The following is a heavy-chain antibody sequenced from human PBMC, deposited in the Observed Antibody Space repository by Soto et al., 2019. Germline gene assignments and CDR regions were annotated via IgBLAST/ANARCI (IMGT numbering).Heavy chain of an antibody. J-gene: IGHJ6*04. CDR1: GFTFTSYW. V-gene: IGHV3-7*01. CDR3: VREIACRL. Sequence: EVQVVECGGGLVQPGGSLRLSCAASGFTFTSYWMTWVRQAPGRGLEWVANINKDGSEKSYVDSVKGRFTIYRDNAKSSLYLQTNSLRADDTAVYYCVREIACRLWGKGTTVIVSS. D-gene: IGHD2-21*01. CDR2: INKDGSEK.